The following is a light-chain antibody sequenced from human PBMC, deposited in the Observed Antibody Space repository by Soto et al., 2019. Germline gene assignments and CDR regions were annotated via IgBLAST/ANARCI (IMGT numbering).Light chain of an antibody. CDR3: LQHNSLLT. V-gene: IGKV1-5*01. J-gene: IGKJ4*01. Sequence: DIQMTQSPSTLSAAALGRVTSTCRASQSISSWLAWYQQKPGKAPKRLIHDASSLESGAPSRFSGSGSGTEFTLTISSLQPEDLATYYCLQHNSLLTFGGGTKVDIK. CDR2: DAS. CDR1: QSISSW.